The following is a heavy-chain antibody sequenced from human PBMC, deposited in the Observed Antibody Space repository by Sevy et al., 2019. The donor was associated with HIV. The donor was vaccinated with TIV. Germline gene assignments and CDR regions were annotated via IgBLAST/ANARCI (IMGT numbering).Heavy chain of an antibody. V-gene: IGHV1-18*01. CDR2: ISAHNGNT. CDR1: GYTFTSYG. Sequence: ASVKVSCKASGYTFTSYGISWVRQAPGQGLEWMGWISAHNGNTNYAQKLQGRVTMTTDTSTSTAYMGLGSLRSDDTAGYYCARDSSSFDAFDIWGQGTMVTVSS. J-gene: IGHJ3*02. CDR3: ARDSSSFDAFDI. D-gene: IGHD6-13*01.